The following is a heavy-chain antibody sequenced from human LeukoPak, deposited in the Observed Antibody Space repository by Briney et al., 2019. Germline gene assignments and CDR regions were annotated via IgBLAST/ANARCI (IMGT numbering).Heavy chain of an antibody. Sequence: SETLSLTCTVSGGSISSGGYYWSWIRQPPGKGLEWIGYIYHSGSTYYNPSLKSRVTISVDRSKNQFSLKLSSVTAADTAVYYCARVPVVAANGGIYYYYGMDVWGQGTTVTVSS. J-gene: IGHJ6*02. CDR1: GGSISSGGYY. D-gene: IGHD2-15*01. V-gene: IGHV4-30-2*01. CDR2: IYHSGST. CDR3: ARVPVVAANGGIYYYYGMDV.